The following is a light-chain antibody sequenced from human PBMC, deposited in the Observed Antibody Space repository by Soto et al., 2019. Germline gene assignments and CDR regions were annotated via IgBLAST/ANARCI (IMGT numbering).Light chain of an antibody. CDR3: QTWGTGMV. V-gene: IGLV4-69*01. CDR1: SGHSSYA. Sequence: QSVLTQSPSASASLGASVKLTCTLSSGHSSYAIAWHQQQPEKGPRYLMNLNSDGSHSRGDGIPDRFSGSSSGAERYLTISSLQSEDEADYYCQTWGTGMVFGGGTQLTVL. CDR2: LNSDGSH. J-gene: IGLJ2*01.